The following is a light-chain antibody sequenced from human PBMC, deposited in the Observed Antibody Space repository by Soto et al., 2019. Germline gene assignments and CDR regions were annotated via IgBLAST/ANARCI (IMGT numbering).Light chain of an antibody. J-gene: IGLJ2*01. CDR1: SGDVGSYNL. Sequence: QSVLTQPASVSGSPGQSITISCTGTSGDVGSYNLVSWYQQHPGKAPKLMIYEGSKRPSGVSNRFSGSKSGNTASLTISGLQAEDEADYYCCSYAGSRVFGGGTKLTVL. V-gene: IGLV2-23*01. CDR3: CSYAGSRV. CDR2: EGS.